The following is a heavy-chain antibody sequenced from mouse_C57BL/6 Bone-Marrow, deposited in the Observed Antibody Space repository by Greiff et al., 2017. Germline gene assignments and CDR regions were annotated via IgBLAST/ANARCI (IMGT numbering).Heavy chain of an antibody. D-gene: IGHD2-4*01. J-gene: IGHJ1*03. Sequence: EVKLVESGGDLVKPGGSLKLSCAASGFTFSSYGMSWVRQTPDKRLEWVATISSGGSYTYYPDSVKGRFTISRDNAKKTLYLQMSSLNSEDTAMYYCARHARLRPRFDVWGTGTTVTVSS. V-gene: IGHV5-6*01. CDR1: GFTFSSYG. CDR2: ISSGGSYT. CDR3: ARHARLRPRFDV.